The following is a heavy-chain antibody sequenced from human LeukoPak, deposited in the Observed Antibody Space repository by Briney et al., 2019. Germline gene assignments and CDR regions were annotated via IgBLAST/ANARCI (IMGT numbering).Heavy chain of an antibody. D-gene: IGHD3-22*01. CDR2: INPKSGGT. CDR3: ATRGTYDSSDYFDY. CDR1: GYNFTGYY. Sequence: ASVKVSCKASGYNFTGYYIHWVRQAPGQGLEWMGWINPKSGGTNYAQKFQGRVTMTRDTPISTAYMELSRLRSDDTAVYYCATRGTYDSSDYFDYWGQGTLVTVSS. V-gene: IGHV1-2*02. J-gene: IGHJ4*02.